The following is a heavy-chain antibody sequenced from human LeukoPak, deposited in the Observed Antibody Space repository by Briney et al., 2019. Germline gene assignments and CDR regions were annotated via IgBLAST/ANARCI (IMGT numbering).Heavy chain of an antibody. CDR3: AKQSYARSLGE. CDR1: GFPFSDFS. CDR2: TNSGGTST. Sequence: SGGSLRLSCATSGFPFSDFSMSWVRQDPGKGLEWISTTNSGGTSTYYAESVKGRFTISRDNSKNTLYLQMSSLRVEDTAVYYCAKQSYARSLGEGGPGTLVSVSS. D-gene: IGHD2-8*01. V-gene: IGHV3-23*01. J-gene: IGHJ4*02.